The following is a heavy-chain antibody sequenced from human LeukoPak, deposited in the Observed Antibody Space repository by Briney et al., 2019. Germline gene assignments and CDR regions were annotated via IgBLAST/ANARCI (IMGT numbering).Heavy chain of an antibody. CDR3: ARDTRVEWLSPGPDAFDI. Sequence: GGALRLSCAASGFTFSSYGMHWVRQAPGKGLEWVAFIRYDGSNKYYADSVKGRFTISRDNAKKSLYLQMNSLRAEDTAVYYCARDTRVEWLSPGPDAFDIWGQGTMVTVSS. CDR2: IRYDGSNK. J-gene: IGHJ3*02. CDR1: GFTFSSYG. V-gene: IGHV3-30*02. D-gene: IGHD3-3*01.